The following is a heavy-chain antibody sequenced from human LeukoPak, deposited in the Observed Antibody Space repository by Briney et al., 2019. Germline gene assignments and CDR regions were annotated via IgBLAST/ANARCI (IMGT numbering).Heavy chain of an antibody. Sequence: ASVKVSCKVSGYTLTELSMHWVRQAPGKGLEWMGGFDPEDGETIYAQKFQGRVTMTEDTSTDTAYTELSSLRSEDTAVYYCARDRSIIRYSSGWSPFDYWGQGTLVTVSS. V-gene: IGHV1-24*01. CDR1: GYTLTELS. D-gene: IGHD6-19*01. CDR2: FDPEDGET. J-gene: IGHJ4*02. CDR3: ARDRSIIRYSSGWSPFDY.